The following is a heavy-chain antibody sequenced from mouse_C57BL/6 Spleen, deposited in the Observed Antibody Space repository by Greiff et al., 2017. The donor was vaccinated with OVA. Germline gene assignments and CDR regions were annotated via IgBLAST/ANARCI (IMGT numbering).Heavy chain of an antibody. CDR2: INPNNGGT. CDR1: GYTFTDYY. Sequence: EVQLQQSGPELVKPGASVKISCKASGYTFTDYYMNWVKQSHGKSLEWIGDINPNNGGTSYNQKFKGKATLTVDKSSSTAYMEHRSLTAEDSAVYYCARVLSDYELHYYAMDYWGQGTSVTVSS. V-gene: IGHV1-26*01. CDR3: ARVLSDYELHYYAMDY. J-gene: IGHJ4*01. D-gene: IGHD2-4*01.